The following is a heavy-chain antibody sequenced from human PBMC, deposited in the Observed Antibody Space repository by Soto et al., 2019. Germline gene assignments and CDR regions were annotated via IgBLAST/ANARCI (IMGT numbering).Heavy chain of an antibody. Sequence: SETLSLTCTVSGATIITDNYFWVWIRQSPRRGLELIGSISYSGRTYDNPSLQSRVTISIDASKNQFSLKLTSVTTADTAVYYCARRRASDYGGNHHPYYFDRWGQGALVTVSS. CDR1: GATIITDNYF. CDR3: ARRRASDYGGNHHPYYFDR. CDR2: ISYSGRT. J-gene: IGHJ4*02. D-gene: IGHD4-17*01. V-gene: IGHV4-39*01.